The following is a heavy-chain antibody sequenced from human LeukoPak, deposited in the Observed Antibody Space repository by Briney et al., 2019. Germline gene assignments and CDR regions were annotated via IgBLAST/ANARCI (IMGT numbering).Heavy chain of an antibody. CDR1: GYTFTGYY. D-gene: IGHD3-10*01. V-gene: IGHV1-2*02. J-gene: IGHJ5*02. CDR3: ARDPMVRGVDIWFDP. CDR2: INPNSGGT. Sequence: ASVKVSCKASGYTFTGYYMHWVRQAPGQGLEWMGWINPNSGGTNYAQKFQGRVTMTRDTSISTAYMELSRLRSDDTAVYYCARDPMVRGVDIWFDPWGQGTLVTVSS.